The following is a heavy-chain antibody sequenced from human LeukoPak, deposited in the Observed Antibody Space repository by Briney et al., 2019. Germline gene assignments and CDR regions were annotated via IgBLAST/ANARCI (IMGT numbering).Heavy chain of an antibody. J-gene: IGHJ4*02. D-gene: IGHD3-10*01. Sequence: SETLSLTCTVSGGSISRYSWSWIRQPPGKGLEWIAYLFYSGSTDYNPSLESRVTISVDTSKNQFSLKLRSVTAADTAVYYCATVAVIRGVTYFDYWGQGALGTVSS. CDR3: ATVAVIRGVTYFDY. CDR2: LFYSGST. CDR1: GGSISRYS. V-gene: IGHV4-59*01.